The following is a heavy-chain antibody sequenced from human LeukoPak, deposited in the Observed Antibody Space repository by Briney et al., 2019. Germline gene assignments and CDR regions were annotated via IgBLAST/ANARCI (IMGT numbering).Heavy chain of an antibody. D-gene: IGHD3-10*01. V-gene: IGHV3-21*01. J-gene: IGHJ5*02. CDR2: ISSSSSYI. Sequence: PGGSLRLSCAASGFTFSSYSMNWVRQAPGKGLEWVSSISSSSSYIYYADSVKGRFTISRDNAKNSLYLQMNSLRAEDTAVYYCARGWGNVLLWFGPCRGFDPWGQGTLVTVSS. CDR1: GFTFSSYS. CDR3: ARGWGNVLLWFGPCRGFDP.